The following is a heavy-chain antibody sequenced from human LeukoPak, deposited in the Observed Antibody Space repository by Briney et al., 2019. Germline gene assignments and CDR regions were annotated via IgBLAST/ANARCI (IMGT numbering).Heavy chain of an antibody. CDR3: ASLYNWNYAQSYDY. V-gene: IGHV1-69*05. J-gene: IGHJ4*02. CDR2: IIPIFGTA. D-gene: IGHD1-7*01. CDR1: GGTFSSYA. Sequence: GASVKVSCKASGGTFSSYAISWVRQAPGQGLEWMGGIIPIFGTANYAQKFQGRVTTTTDESTSTAYMELSSLRSEDTAVYYCASLYNWNYAQSYDYWGQGTLVTVSS.